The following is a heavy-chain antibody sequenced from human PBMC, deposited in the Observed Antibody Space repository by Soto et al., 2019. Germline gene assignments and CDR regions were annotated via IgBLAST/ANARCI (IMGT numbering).Heavy chain of an antibody. CDR3: ASYWHSYRLNYYRGMDV. CDR2: IYPADSDT. J-gene: IGHJ6*02. V-gene: IGHV5-51*01. CDR1: GYNFATDW. Sequence: PGESLKISCKGSGYNFATDWIGWVRQMPGKGLECMGIIYPADSDTRYSPSFQGQVTISADKSISTAYLQWSSLKASDTAMYYCASYWHSYRLNYYRGMDVWGQGTTVTVSS. D-gene: IGHD5-18*01.